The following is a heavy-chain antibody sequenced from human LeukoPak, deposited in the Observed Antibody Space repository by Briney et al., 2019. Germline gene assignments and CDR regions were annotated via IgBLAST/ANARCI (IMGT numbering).Heavy chain of an antibody. Sequence: PGGSLRLSCAASGFTFSSYAMHWVRQAPGKGLEWVAVISYDGSNKYYADSVKGRFTISRDNSKNTLYLQMNSLRAEDTAVYYCARDQALASDIWGQGTMVTVSS. V-gene: IGHV3-30-3*01. CDR2: ISYDGSNK. CDR1: GFTFSSYA. J-gene: IGHJ3*02. CDR3: ARDQALASDI.